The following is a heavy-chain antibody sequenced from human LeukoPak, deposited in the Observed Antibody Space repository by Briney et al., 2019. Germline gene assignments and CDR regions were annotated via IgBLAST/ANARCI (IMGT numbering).Heavy chain of an antibody. CDR1: GGSISSYY. Sequence: LETLSLTCTVSGGSISSYYWSWIRQPPGKGLEWIGYIYYSGSTNYNPSLKSRVTISVDTSKNQFSLKLSSVTAADTAVYYCARDHDYYDSSGYYRYFDYWGQGTLVTVSS. V-gene: IGHV4-59*01. J-gene: IGHJ4*02. D-gene: IGHD3-22*01. CDR2: IYYSGST. CDR3: ARDHDYYDSSGYYRYFDY.